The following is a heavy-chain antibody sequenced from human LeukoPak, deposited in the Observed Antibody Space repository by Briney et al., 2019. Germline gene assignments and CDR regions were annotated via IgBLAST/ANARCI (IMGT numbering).Heavy chain of an antibody. CDR2: MRQDGSEK. D-gene: IGHD2-2*01. V-gene: IGHV3-7*01. CDR1: GFTFSSYW. CDR3: ARDRRYCSSTSCSEFDP. Sequence: GGSLRLSCAASGFTFSSYWMSWVRQAPGKGLEWVANMRQDGSEKYYVDSVKGRFTISRDNAKNSLYLQMNSLRAEDTAVYYCARDRRYCSSTSCSEFDPWGQGTLVTVSS. J-gene: IGHJ5*02.